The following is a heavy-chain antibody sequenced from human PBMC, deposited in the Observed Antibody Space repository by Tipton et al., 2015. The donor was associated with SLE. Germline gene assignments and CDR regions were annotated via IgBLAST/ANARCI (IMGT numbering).Heavy chain of an antibody. D-gene: IGHD5-12*01. CDR2: IYYSGST. CDR1: GGSVSSGSYY. Sequence: TLSLTCTVSGGSVSSGSYYWSWIRQPPGKGLEWIGSIYYSGSTYYNPSLKSRVTISVDTSKNQFSLKLSSVTAADTAVYYCASRSGYDLSYFDYWGQGTLVTVSS. V-gene: IGHV4-39*07. CDR3: ASRSGYDLSYFDY. J-gene: IGHJ4*02.